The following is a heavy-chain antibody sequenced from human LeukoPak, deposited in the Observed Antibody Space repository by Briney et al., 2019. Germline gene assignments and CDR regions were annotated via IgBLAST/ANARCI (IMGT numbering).Heavy chain of an antibody. D-gene: IGHD2-15*01. J-gene: IGHJ4*02. V-gene: IGHV5-51*01. CDR3: ARRGYCSGGSCFSAPFDY. Sequence: GGSLKISCQGSGYSFTTYWIGWVRQMPGKGLEWMGIIYPGDSNTRYSPSFQGQVTISADKSISTAYLQWSGLKASDTAMYYCARRGYCSGGSCFSAPFDYWGQGTLVTVSS. CDR1: GYSFTTYW. CDR2: IYPGDSNT.